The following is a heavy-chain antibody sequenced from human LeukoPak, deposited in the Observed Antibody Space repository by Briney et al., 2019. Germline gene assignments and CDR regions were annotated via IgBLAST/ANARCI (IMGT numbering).Heavy chain of an antibody. CDR1: GGSISSSSYY. CDR3: ARVRFRRALNCFDY. D-gene: IGHD1-1*01. CDR2: IYYSGST. V-gene: IGHV4-39*07. Sequence: SETLPLTCTVSGGSISSSSYYWGWIRQPPGKGLEWIGSIYYSGSTYYNPSLKSRVTISVDTSKNQFSLKLSSVTAADTAVYYCARVRFRRALNCFDYWGQGTLVTVSS. J-gene: IGHJ4*02.